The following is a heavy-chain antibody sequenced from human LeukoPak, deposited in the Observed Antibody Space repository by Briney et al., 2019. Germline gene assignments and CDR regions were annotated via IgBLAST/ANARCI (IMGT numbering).Heavy chain of an antibody. CDR2: MYYSGAT. D-gene: IGHD3-9*01. V-gene: IGHV4-59*08. CDR3: ARSDVLTAYAMAL. CDR1: GGSIISYY. Sequence: SETLSLTCTASGGSIISYYWSWIRQPPGKGLEWIGYMYYSGATNYNPSLKSRVTMSVDTSMTHFSLQVSSVTVADTAVYYCARSDVLTAYAMALWGQGTLVIVSS. J-gene: IGHJ4*02.